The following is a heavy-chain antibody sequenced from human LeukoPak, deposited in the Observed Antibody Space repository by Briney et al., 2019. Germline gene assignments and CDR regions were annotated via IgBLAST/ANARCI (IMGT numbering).Heavy chain of an antibody. CDR3: ATAGSYSDGYYYYHMDV. J-gene: IGHJ6*03. CDR1: GYTFTSYY. Sequence: ASVKVSCEASGYTFTSYYMHWVRQAPGQGLEWMGIINPSGGSTIYAQKFQGRVTMTEDTSTDTAYMELSSLRSEDTAVYYCATAGSYSDGYYYYHMDVWGKGTTVTVSS. D-gene: IGHD1-26*01. CDR2: INPSGGST. V-gene: IGHV1-46*01.